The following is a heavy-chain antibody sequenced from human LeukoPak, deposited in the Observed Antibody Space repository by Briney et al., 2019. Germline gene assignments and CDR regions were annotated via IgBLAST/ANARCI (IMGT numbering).Heavy chain of an antibody. J-gene: IGHJ6*02. V-gene: IGHV3-43*02. D-gene: IGHD6-13*01. Sequence: PGGSLRLSCAAPGFTFDDYAMHWVRRAPGKGLEWVSLISGDGGSTYYADSVKGRFTISRDNSKNSLYLQMNSLRTEDTALYYCAKGTAAGPYYYYYYGMDVWGQGTTVTVSS. CDR3: AKGTAAGPYYYYYYGMDV. CDR2: ISGDGGST. CDR1: GFTFDDYA.